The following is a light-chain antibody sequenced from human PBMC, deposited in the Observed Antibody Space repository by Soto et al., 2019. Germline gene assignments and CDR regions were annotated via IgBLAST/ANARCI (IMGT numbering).Light chain of an antibody. CDR2: GAS. Sequence: EIVLTQSPGTLSLSPGERATLSCRASQSVRSSYLAWYQQNPGQAPRLLINGASSRATGIPDRFSGSGSGTDFTLTISRLEPEDFAVYYCQQYGSSPQSFGQGTKVEIK. J-gene: IGKJ1*01. CDR3: QQYGSSPQS. V-gene: IGKV3-20*01. CDR1: QSVRSSY.